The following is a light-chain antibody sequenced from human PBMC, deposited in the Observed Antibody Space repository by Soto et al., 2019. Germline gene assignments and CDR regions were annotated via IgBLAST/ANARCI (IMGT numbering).Light chain of an antibody. J-gene: IGLJ1*01. CDR2: EVS. V-gene: IGLV2-14*01. CDR3: SSYTSTNTRYV. CDR1: SSDVGAYNY. Sequence: QSVLTQPASVSGSPGQSITISCTGTSSDVGAYNYVSWYQQYPGKAPKLMIYEVSNRPSGVSNRFSGSKSGNTASLTISGLQAEHEADYYCSSYTSTNTRYVFGSGTKLTVL.